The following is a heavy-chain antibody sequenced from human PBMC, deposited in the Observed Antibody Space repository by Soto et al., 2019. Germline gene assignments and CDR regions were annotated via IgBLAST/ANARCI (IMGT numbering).Heavy chain of an antibody. CDR3: ARPTELLLWFGESSGG. J-gene: IGHJ4*02. V-gene: IGHV4-39*01. Sequence: QLQLQESGPGLVKPSETLSLTYTVSGGSISSSSYYWGWIRQPPGKGLEWIGSIYYSGSTYYNPSLKSRVTISVDTSKNQFSLKLSSVTDADTAVYYCARPTELLLWFGESSGGGGPGPLVTVSS. CDR2: IYYSGST. D-gene: IGHD3-10*01. CDR1: GGSISSSSYY.